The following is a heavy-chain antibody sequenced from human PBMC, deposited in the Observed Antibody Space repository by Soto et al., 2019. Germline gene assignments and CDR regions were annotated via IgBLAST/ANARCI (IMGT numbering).Heavy chain of an antibody. V-gene: IGHV3-48*01. CDR1: GFTFSSYS. CDR3: ARMAATVTSNWFDP. D-gene: IGHD4-17*01. CDR2: ISSSSTI. Sequence: GGSLRLSCAASGFTFSSYSMNWVRQAPGKGLEWVSYISSSSTIYYADSVKGRFTISRDNAKNSLYLQMNSLRAEDTAVYYCARMAATVTSNWFDPWGQGTLVTVSS. J-gene: IGHJ5*02.